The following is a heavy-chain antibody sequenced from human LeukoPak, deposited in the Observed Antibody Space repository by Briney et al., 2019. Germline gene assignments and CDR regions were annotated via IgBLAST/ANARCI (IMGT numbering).Heavy chain of an antibody. CDR1: GGSISSSSYY. Sequence: SETLSLTCTVSGGSISSSSYYWGWIRQPPGKGLEWIGSIYYSGSTYYNPSLKSRVTISVDTSKNQFSLKLSSVTAADTAVYYCASMVWGSYRPYFDYWGQGTLVTVSS. V-gene: IGHV4-39*01. CDR2: IYYSGST. CDR3: ASMVWGSYRPYFDY. J-gene: IGHJ4*02. D-gene: IGHD3-16*02.